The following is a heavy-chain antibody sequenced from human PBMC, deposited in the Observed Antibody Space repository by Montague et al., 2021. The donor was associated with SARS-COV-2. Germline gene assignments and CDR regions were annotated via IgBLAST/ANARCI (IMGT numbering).Heavy chain of an antibody. V-gene: IGHV4-39*01. CDR1: GGSISSSSYY. J-gene: IGHJ5*02. Sequence: SETLSLTCTVSGGSISSSSYYWGWIRQPPGKGLEWIGSIYYSGSTYYNPSLKSRVTISVDTSKNQFSLKLGSVTAADTAVYYCARHPHQQMSIFGVVWEGNWCDRWGQGTLVTVSS. CDR3: ARHPHQQMSIFGVVWEGNWCDR. CDR2: IYYSGST. D-gene: IGHD3-3*01.